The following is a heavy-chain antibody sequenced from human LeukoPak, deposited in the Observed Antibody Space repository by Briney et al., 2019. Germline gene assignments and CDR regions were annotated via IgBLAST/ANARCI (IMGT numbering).Heavy chain of an antibody. CDR3: ASNSGVSSSWQRDY. J-gene: IGHJ4*02. CDR2: ISSSGSTI. Sequence: PGRPLRLSCAASGFTFSSYEMNWVRRAPGKGLEWVSYISSSGSTIYYADSVKGRFTISGDNAKNSLYLQMNSLRAEDTAVYYCASNSGVSSSWQRDYWGQGTLVTVSS. V-gene: IGHV3-48*03. CDR1: GFTFSSYE. D-gene: IGHD6-13*01.